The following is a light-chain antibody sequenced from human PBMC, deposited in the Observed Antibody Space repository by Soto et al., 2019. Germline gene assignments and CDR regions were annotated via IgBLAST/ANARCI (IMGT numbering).Light chain of an antibody. J-gene: IGLJ1*01. Sequence: QSALTQPPSASGSPGQSVTISCTGTSSDIGVYNYVSWYQQHPGKAPKLMIYEVSKRPSGVPDRFSGSKSGNTASLTVSGLXAEDEADYYCSSYAGSNNLYVFGTGTKVTVL. V-gene: IGLV2-8*01. CDR3: SSYAGSNNLYV. CDR2: EVS. CDR1: SSDIGVYNY.